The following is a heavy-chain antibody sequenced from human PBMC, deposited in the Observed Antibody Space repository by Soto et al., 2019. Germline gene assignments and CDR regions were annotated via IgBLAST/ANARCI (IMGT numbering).Heavy chain of an antibody. V-gene: IGHV5-51*01. CDR2: IYPSDSDT. D-gene: IGHD3-3*01. CDR1: GYNFAGYW. Sequence: PXESLKISCKCSGYNFAGYWIAWVRQMPGKGLELMGIIYPSDSDTRYRPSFQGQVTISADKSISSAYLQWSSLRASDTAMYYCARGGVSTRTFDYWGQGTPVTVSS. CDR3: ARGGVSTRTFDY. J-gene: IGHJ4*02.